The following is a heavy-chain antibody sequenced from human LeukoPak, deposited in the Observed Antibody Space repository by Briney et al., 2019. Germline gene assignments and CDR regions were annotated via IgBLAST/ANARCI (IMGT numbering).Heavy chain of an antibody. D-gene: IGHD6-6*01. CDR3: ARVPSIAARAPFDY. V-gene: IGHV1-2*02. CDR1: GYTFTGYY. CDR2: INPNSGGT. J-gene: IGHJ4*02. Sequence: ASVKVFCKASGYTFTGYYMHWVRQAPGQGLEWMGWINPNSGGTNYAQKFQGRVTMTRDTSISTAYMELSRLRSDDTAVYYCARVPSIAARAPFDYWGQGTLVTVSS.